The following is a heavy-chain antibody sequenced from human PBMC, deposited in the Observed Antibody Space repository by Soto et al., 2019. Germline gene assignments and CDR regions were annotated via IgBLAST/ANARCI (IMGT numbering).Heavy chain of an antibody. CDR2: LSGSETM. D-gene: IGHD5-12*01. J-gene: IGHJ5*02. V-gene: IGHV3-23*01. Sequence: GGSLRLSCAASGFSVSDYAIAWVRQAPGKGLEWVSSLSGSETMRQADSVKGRFTISRDNSKNTVYLQMNNLRVEDTALYYCTKSPRVATVFRWGLDAWGQGTLVTVSS. CDR3: TKSPRVATVFRWGLDA. CDR1: GFSVSDYA.